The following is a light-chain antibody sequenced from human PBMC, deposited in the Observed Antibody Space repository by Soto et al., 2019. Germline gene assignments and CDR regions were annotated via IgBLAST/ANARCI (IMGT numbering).Light chain of an antibody. CDR3: MQSLHAPWT. J-gene: IGKJ1*01. Sequence: VVLTQSPLSLPVSHGEPASISCRSSQRLLNSTGANYLDWYLQKPGQSPQLLIYLRSYRASGVPDRFSGSGSGTDFTLKISRVEAEDVGIYYCMQSLHAPWTFGQGTKVEIK. CDR2: LRS. V-gene: IGKV2-28*01. CDR1: QRLLNSTGANY.